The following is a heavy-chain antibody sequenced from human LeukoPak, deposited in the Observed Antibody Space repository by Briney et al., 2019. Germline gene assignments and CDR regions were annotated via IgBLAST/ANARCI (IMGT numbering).Heavy chain of an antibody. CDR1: GDTFSSYP. CDR2: IIPVFTIT. J-gene: IGHJ3*01. D-gene: IGHD2-15*01. V-gene: IGHV1-69*04. Sequence: GSSVKVSCKAPGDTFSSYPISWVRQAPGQGLEWMGRIIPVFTITNYAQKFQGRITITADKSTSTAYMELRSLRSEDTAVYYCARERGYCSGGNCYPDAFDVWGQGPKVTVSS. CDR3: ARERGYCSGGNCYPDAFDV.